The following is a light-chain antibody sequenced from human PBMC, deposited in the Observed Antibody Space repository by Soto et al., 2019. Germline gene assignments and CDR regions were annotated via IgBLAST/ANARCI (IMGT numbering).Light chain of an antibody. V-gene: IGKV3-11*01. Sequence: EIVLTQSPDTLSLSPGERATLSCRASQNVGTYLTWFQQKPGQAPRLLIYDASTRVSGVTARFSGSGSGTDFTLTISSLEPEDFSVYYFQQWSKWPMYTFGQGTKLEIK. CDR1: QNVGTY. CDR2: DAS. J-gene: IGKJ2*01. CDR3: QQWSKWPMYT.